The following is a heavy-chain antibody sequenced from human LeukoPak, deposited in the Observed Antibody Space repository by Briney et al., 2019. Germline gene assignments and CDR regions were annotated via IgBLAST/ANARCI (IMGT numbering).Heavy chain of an antibody. J-gene: IGHJ4*02. CDR1: GGSISSYY. D-gene: IGHD7-27*01. CDR2: IYYSGST. Sequence: SETLSLTCTVSGGSISSYYWSWIRQPPGKGLEWIGYIYYSGSTNYNPSLKSRVTISVDTSKNQFSLKLSSVTAADTAVYYCAREPGDEGFFDYWGQGTLVTVSS. V-gene: IGHV4-59*12. CDR3: AREPGDEGFFDY.